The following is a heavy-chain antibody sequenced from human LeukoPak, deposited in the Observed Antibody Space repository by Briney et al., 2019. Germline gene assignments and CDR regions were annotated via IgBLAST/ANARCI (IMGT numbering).Heavy chain of an antibody. CDR1: GYTFTGYY. CDR3: ACLTTVGLNWFDP. D-gene: IGHD4-23*01. J-gene: IGHJ5*02. V-gene: IGHV1-2*02. CDR2: INPNSGGT. Sequence: ASVKVSCKASGYTFTGYYMHWVRQAPGQGLEWMGWINPNSGGTNYAQKFQDRVTMTRDTSISTAYMELSRLRSDDTAVYYCACLTTVGLNWFDPWGQGTLVTVSS.